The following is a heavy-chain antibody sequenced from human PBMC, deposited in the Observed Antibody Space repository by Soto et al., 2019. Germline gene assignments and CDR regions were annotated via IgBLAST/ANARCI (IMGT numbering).Heavy chain of an antibody. V-gene: IGHV1-69*01. Sequence: QVQLVQSGAEVKKPGSSLKVSCKASGGTFSSYAIIWVRQAPGQGLEWMGGIIPIFGTANYAQKFQGRVTITADESTGTAYMELGSLRSEHTAVYYWARGVAYCGGDCIDAFDIWGQGTIVTVSS. CDR3: ARGVAYCGGDCIDAFDI. CDR2: IIPIFGTA. D-gene: IGHD2-21*02. J-gene: IGHJ3*02. CDR1: GGTFSSYA.